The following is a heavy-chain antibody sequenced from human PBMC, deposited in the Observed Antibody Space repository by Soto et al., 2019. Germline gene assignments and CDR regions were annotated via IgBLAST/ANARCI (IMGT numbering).Heavy chain of an antibody. CDR2: VSLDSDTI. V-gene: IGHV3-48*02. CDR3: ARLYYDYV. CDR1: GYKFRTYS. D-gene: IGHD3-3*01. Sequence: LRLSCRASGYKFRTYSMNWVRQAPGQGLEWIAYVSLDSDTIQYADSVKGRFTISRDDAENSLYLQMDSLRDEDTATYYCARLYYDYVWGQGTTVTVSS. J-gene: IGHJ6*02.